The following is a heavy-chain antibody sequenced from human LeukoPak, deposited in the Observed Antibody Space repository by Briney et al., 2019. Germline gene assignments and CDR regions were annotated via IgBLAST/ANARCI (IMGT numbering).Heavy chain of an antibody. CDR1: GYTFTGYF. Sequence: ASVKVSCKASGYTFTGYFVHWVRQAPGQGLECMGCINPHSGGTNYAQKFQGRVTMTRDTSISTAYMDVRRMRYDDTAVYYCARSWGVEMSTIEPFDYWGQGTLVTVSS. CDR2: INPHSGGT. J-gene: IGHJ4*02. CDR3: ARSWGVEMSTIEPFDY. V-gene: IGHV1-2*02. D-gene: IGHD5/OR15-5a*01.